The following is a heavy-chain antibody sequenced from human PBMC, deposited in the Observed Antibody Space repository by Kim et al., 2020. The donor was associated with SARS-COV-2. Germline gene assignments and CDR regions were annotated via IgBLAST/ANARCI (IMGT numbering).Heavy chain of an antibody. CDR3: TRREDSRGYGMDV. Sequence: YAASVKGRFTISRDDSKNTAYLQMNSLKTEDTAVYYCTRREDSRGYGMDVWGQGTTVTVSS. V-gene: IGHV3-73*01. J-gene: IGHJ6*02. D-gene: IGHD3-22*01.